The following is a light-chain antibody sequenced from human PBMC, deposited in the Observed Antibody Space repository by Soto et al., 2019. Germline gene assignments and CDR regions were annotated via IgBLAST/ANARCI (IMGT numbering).Light chain of an antibody. CDR3: MQALQTPRT. J-gene: IGKJ1*01. V-gene: IGKV2-28*01. CDR2: LGS. Sequence: DIVMTQSPLSLPVSPGEPASISCRSSQSLLHSNGYNYLDWYLQKPGQSPQLLIYLGSNRASGVXDXXSGSGSGTDFTLKIIRVEAEDVGVYYCMQALQTPRTFGQGTKVEIK. CDR1: QSLLHSNGYNY.